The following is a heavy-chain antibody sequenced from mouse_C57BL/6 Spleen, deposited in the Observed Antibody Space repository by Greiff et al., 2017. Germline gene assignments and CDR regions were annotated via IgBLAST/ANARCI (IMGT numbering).Heavy chain of an antibody. CDR3: ARYGITTVVDKNWYFDV. J-gene: IGHJ1*03. V-gene: IGHV1-18*01. D-gene: IGHD1-1*01. Sequence: VQLKQSGPELVKPGASVKIPCKASGYTFTDYNMDWVKQSHGKSLEWIGDINPNNGGTIYNQKFKGKATVTVDKSSSTAYMELRSLTSEDTAVYYCARYGITTVVDKNWYFDVWGTGTTVTVSS. CDR2: INPNNGGT. CDR1: GYTFTDYN.